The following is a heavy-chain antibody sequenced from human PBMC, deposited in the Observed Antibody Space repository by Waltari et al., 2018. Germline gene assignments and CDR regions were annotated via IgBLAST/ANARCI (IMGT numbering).Heavy chain of an antibody. J-gene: IGHJ4*02. D-gene: IGHD5-12*01. CDR3: ASWGDIVATDY. Sequence: QLQLQESGPGLVKPSETLSLTCTVSGGSISSSSYYWGWIRQPPGKGLEWIGSIYYSGSTYYNPSLKSRVTISVDTSKNQFSLKLSSVTAADTAVYYCASWGDIVATDYWGQGTLVTVSS. CDR1: GGSISSSSYY. V-gene: IGHV4-39*01. CDR2: IYYSGST.